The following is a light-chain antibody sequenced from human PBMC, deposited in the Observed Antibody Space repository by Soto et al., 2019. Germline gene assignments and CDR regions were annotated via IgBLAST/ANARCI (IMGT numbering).Light chain of an antibody. CDR2: DAS. J-gene: IGKJ5*01. Sequence: EIVLTQSPATLSLSPGERATLSCRASQSVSSYLAWYQQKPGQAPRLLIYDASHKATGIPARFSGSGAGTDFTLTISRLEPGDFPVYYSQQRSNWPPLTLGQGTRQHIK. CDR1: QSVSSY. V-gene: IGKV3-11*01. CDR3: QQRSNWPPLT.